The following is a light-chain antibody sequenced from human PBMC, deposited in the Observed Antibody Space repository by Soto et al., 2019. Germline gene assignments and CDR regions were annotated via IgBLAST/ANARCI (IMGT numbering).Light chain of an antibody. CDR3: QQYGSSPYT. J-gene: IGKJ2*01. Sequence: EIVLRQSPGTLSLSPGERATLSCRASQSVSSSYLAWYQQKPGQAPRLLISGASSRATGIPDRFSGSGSGTDFTLTISRLELEDFAVYYCQQYGSSPYTLGQGTKLEIK. CDR1: QSVSSSY. V-gene: IGKV3-20*01. CDR2: GAS.